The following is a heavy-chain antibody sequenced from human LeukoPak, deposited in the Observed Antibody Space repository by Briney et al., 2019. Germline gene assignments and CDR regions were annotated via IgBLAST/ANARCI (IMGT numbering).Heavy chain of an antibody. CDR2: IYYSGNT. D-gene: IGHD5-24*01. Sequence: PSETLSLTCTVSGGSISNYYWSWIRQPPGKGLEWIGYIYYSGNTNYNPSLKSRVTISVDTSKNQFSLKLSSVTAADTAVYYCARSLEDAFDIWGQGTMVTVSS. CDR1: GGSISNYY. V-gene: IGHV4-59*12. J-gene: IGHJ3*02. CDR3: ARSLEDAFDI.